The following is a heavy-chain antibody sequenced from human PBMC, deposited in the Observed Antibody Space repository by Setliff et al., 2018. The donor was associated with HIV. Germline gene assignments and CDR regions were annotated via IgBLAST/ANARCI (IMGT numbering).Heavy chain of an antibody. Sequence: PSETLSLTCVVYGGSFRGYYWSWIRQPPGKGLEWIGEINHSGSTNYNPSLKSRVTVSVDTSKNQFSLKLSSVTAADTAVYYCAREGDGAVAGGDDAFDIWGQGTMVTVSS. D-gene: IGHD6-19*01. CDR1: GGSFRGYY. CDR2: INHSGST. CDR3: AREGDGAVAGGDDAFDI. J-gene: IGHJ3*02. V-gene: IGHV4-34*01.